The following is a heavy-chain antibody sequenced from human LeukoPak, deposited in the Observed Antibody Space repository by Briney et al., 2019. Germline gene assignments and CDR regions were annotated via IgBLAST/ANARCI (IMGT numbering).Heavy chain of an antibody. CDR3: ARDWEGYSYGFFDY. CDR2: ISSSGASI. D-gene: IGHD5-18*01. V-gene: IGHV3-11*01. J-gene: IGHJ4*02. CDR1: GFTFSDYY. Sequence: GESLRLSCAASGFTFSDYYMSWIRQAPGKGLEWVSFISSSGASIYYADSLKGRFTISRDNPKNSLYLQMNSLRAEDTAVYYCARDWEGYSYGFFDYWGQGTLVTVSS.